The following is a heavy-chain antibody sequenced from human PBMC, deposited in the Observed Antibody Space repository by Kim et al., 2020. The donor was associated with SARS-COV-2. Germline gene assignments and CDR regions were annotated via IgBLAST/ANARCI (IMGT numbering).Heavy chain of an antibody. J-gene: IGHJ6*02. Sequence: GGSLRLSCVASGFTFDIYAMSWVRQAPGKGLEWVSVISGGGVNKFYADSVRGRFTISRDNSKNTLFLQMNSPRDEDTALYYCAKVVIMDDYNYYYYYAMDVWGQGTTVTVSS. V-gene: IGHV3-23*01. CDR3: AKVVIMDDYNYYYYYAMDV. CDR2: ISGGGVNK. CDR1: GFTFDIYA. D-gene: IGHD2-21*01.